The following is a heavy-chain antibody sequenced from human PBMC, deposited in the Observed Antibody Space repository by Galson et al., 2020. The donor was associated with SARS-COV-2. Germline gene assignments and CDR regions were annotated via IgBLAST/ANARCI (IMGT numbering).Heavy chain of an antibody. J-gene: IGHJ4*02. CDR3: ARAAQTYYDFWSGYYNAPHFDY. V-gene: IGHV4-59*01. CDR2: IYYSGST. CDR1: GGSISSYY. D-gene: IGHD3-3*01. Sequence: SQTLSLTCTVSGGSISSYYWSWIRQPPGKGLEWIGYIYYSGSTNYNPSLKSRVTISVDTSKNQFSLKLSSVTAADTGVYYCARAAQTYYDFWSGYYNAPHFDYWGQGTLVTVSS.